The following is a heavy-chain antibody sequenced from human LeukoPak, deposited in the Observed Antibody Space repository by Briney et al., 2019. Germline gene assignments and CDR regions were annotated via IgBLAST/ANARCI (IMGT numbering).Heavy chain of an antibody. CDR1: GFTVSSNY. Sequence: GGSLRLSCAASGFTVSSNYMSWVRQAPGKGLEWVSVIYSGGSTYYADSVKGRFTISRDNSKNPLYLQMNSLRAEDTAVYYCARVTPGWFGEFYFDYWGQGTLVTVSS. D-gene: IGHD3-10*01. V-gene: IGHV3-53*01. CDR2: IYSGGST. CDR3: ARVTPGWFGEFYFDY. J-gene: IGHJ4*02.